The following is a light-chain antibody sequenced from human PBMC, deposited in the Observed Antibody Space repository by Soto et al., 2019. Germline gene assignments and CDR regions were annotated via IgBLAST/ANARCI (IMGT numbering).Light chain of an antibody. CDR2: GAS. J-gene: IGKJ1*01. CDR1: QSVSSN. CDR3: QQYNNWQRT. V-gene: IGKV3-15*01. Sequence: EIVMTQSPATLSVSPGERATLSCRASQSVSSNLAWYQQKPGQAPRLLIYGASTRATGIPARFSGSGSGTEFTLTISSLQSEDLAVYYCQQYNNWQRTFGQGTKVEI.